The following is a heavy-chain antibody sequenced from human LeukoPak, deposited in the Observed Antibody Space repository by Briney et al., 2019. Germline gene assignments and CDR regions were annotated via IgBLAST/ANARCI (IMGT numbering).Heavy chain of an antibody. J-gene: IGHJ6*02. D-gene: IGHD3-10*01. V-gene: IGHV3-43*02. CDR1: GFTFDDYA. CDR3: AKTRGYYYGMDV. CDR2: ISGDGGST. Sequence: PGGSLRLSCAASGFTFDDYAMHWVRQAPGKGLEWVSRISGDGGSTYYADSVKGRFTISRDNSKNSLYLQMNSLRTEDTALYYCAKTRGYYYGMDVWGQGTTVTVSS.